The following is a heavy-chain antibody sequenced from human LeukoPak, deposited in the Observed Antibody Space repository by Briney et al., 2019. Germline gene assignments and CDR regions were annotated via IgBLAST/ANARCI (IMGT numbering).Heavy chain of an antibody. D-gene: IGHD4-23*01. Sequence: PGGSLRLSCAASGFTFSSYSMNWVRQAPGKGLEWVAVISYDGSNKYYADSVKGRFTISRDNSKNTLYLQMNSLRTEDTAVYYCAKSGNNRFDYWGQGTLVTVSS. CDR2: ISYDGSNK. CDR3: AKSGNNRFDY. J-gene: IGHJ4*02. V-gene: IGHV3-30*18. CDR1: GFTFSSYS.